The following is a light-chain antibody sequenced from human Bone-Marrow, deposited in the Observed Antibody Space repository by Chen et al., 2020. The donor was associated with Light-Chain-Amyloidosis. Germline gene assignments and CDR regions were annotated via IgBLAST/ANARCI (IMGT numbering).Light chain of an antibody. CDR3: QVWDRSSDRPV. V-gene: IGLV3-21*02. Sequence: SYVLTQPSSVSVAPGQTATIACGGNNIGSTSVHWYQQTPGQAPLLVVYDDSDRPSGFPERLSGSKSGNTANLTISRVEAGDEADYYCQVWDRSSDRPVFGGGTKLAIL. J-gene: IGLJ3*02. CDR2: DDS. CDR1: NIGSTS.